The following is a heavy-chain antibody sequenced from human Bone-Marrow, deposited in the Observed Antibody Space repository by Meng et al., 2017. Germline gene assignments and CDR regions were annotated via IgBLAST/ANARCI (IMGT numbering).Heavy chain of an antibody. CDR2: ISYDGSNK. V-gene: IGHV3-30*16. Sequence: GGSLRLSCAASGFTFSSYAMHWVRQAPGKGLEWVAVISYDGSNKYYADSVKGRFTISRDNSKNTLYLQMNSLRAEDTAVYYCARAHELELGHDAFDIWGQGTMVTVSS. CDR3: ARAHELELGHDAFDI. CDR1: GFTFSSYA. D-gene: IGHD1-7*01. J-gene: IGHJ3*02.